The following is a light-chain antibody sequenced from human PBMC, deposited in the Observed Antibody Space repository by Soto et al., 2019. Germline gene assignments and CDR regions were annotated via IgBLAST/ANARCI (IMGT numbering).Light chain of an antibody. CDR3: QQYYNWWT. CDR2: GAS. J-gene: IGKJ1*01. CDR1: QSVGSN. Sequence: EIVMTQSPATLPVSPGDRATLSCRASQSVGSNLAWYQQKPGQAPRLLIYGASTRVTGIPARFSGSGSGTEFTLTISSLQSEDFAVYHCQQYYNWWTFGQGTKVDIK. V-gene: IGKV3-15*01.